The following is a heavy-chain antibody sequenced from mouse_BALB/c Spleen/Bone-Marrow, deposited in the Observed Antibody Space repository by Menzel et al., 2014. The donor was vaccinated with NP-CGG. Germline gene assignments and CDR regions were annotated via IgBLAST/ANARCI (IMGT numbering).Heavy chain of an antibody. J-gene: IGHJ4*01. CDR1: GYTFTSYW. D-gene: IGHD1-1*01. Sequence: QVQLKDSGAELAKPGASVKMSCKASGYTFTSYWIGYINPSTGYTEYNQKFKDKATLTADKSSSTAYMQLSSLTSEDSAVYYCARQITTVDYAMDYWGQGTSVTVSS. V-gene: IGHV1-4*01. CDR3: ARQITTVDYAMDY. CDR2: INPSTGYT.